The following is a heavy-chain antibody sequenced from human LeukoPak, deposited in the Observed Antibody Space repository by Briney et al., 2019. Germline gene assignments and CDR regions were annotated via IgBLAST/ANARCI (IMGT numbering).Heavy chain of an antibody. J-gene: IGHJ4*02. CDR3: ARGLGIGVDY. V-gene: IGHV4-38-2*02. CDR1: GYSISSGYY. Sequence: SETLSLTCTVSGYSISSGYYWGWIRQPPGKGLEWIGSIYHSGSTYYSPSLKSRATISVDTSKNQFSLKLSSVTAADTAVYYCARGLGIGVDYWGQGTLVTVSS. CDR2: IYHSGST. D-gene: IGHD3-16*01.